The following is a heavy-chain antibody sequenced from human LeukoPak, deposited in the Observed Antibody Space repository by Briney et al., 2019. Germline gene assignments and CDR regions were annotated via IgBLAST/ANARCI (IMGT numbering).Heavy chain of an antibody. J-gene: IGHJ4*02. D-gene: IGHD6-6*01. CDR1: GFTFRNYW. V-gene: IGHV3-7*01. Sequence: GGSLRLSCAASGFTFRNYWMSWVRQAPGKGLEWVANIKEDGSVKYFVDSVKGRFTISRDNAKNSVYLQMNSLRAEDTAVYYCARIGYSSSSFDYWGQEILVTVSS. CDR2: IKEDGSVK. CDR3: ARIGYSSSSFDY.